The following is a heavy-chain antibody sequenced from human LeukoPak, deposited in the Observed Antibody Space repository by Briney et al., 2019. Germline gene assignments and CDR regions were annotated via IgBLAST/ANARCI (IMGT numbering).Heavy chain of an antibody. CDR3: AGDVSGATHY. V-gene: IGHV4-39*07. D-gene: IGHD1-26*01. CDR1: AGSFSSSSYY. Sequence: SETLSLTCTVSAGSFSSSSYYWGWLRQPPGKGLEWIGSIYYSGSTYYNPSLKTRLTISVDTSKNQFSLKLSSVTAADTAVYYCAGDVSGATHYWGQGTLVTVSS. J-gene: IGHJ4*02. CDR2: IYYSGST.